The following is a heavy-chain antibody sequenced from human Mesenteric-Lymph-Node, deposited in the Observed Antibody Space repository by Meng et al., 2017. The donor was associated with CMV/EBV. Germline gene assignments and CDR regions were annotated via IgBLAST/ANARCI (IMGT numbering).Heavy chain of an antibody. Sequence: SEYTFTSYAMHWVRRAPGQRLEWMGWINAGNGNTKYSQKFQGRVTITRDTSASTAYMELSSLRSEDTAVYYCARDRGYYGSGSYSDYWGQGTLVTVSS. CDR2: INAGNGNT. D-gene: IGHD3-10*01. CDR3: ARDRGYYGSGSYSDY. J-gene: IGHJ4*02. V-gene: IGHV1-3*01. CDR1: EYTFTSYA.